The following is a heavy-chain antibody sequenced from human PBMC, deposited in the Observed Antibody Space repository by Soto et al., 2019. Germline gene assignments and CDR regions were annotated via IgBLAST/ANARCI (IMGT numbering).Heavy chain of an antibody. J-gene: IGHJ4*02. CDR2: IYWDDDK. Sequence: QITLKESGPTLVTPTQTVTLTCTFSGFSLSTSGVGVGWIRQPPGKALEWLALIYWDDDKRYSTSLKSRLTSTKDTAKNQVVLTMTNMDPVDTATYYCALLGEEYYFDYWGQGTMVTVSS. V-gene: IGHV2-5*02. CDR1: GFSLSTSGVG. CDR3: ALLGEEYYFDY. D-gene: IGHD3-10*01.